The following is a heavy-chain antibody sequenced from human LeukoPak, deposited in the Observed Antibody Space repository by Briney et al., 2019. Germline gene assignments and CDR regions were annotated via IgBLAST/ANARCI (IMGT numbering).Heavy chain of an antibody. CDR1: GFTFSSYG. CDR3: AKGYSSGWSPFDS. CDR2: IWYDGSNK. D-gene: IGHD6-19*01. Sequence: GRSLRLSCAASGFTFSSYGMHWVRQAPGKGLEWVAVIWYDGSNKYYADSVKGRFTISRDNSKNTLYLQMNSLRAEDTAVYYCAKGYSSGWSPFDSWGQGTLVTVSS. V-gene: IGHV3-33*06. J-gene: IGHJ4*02.